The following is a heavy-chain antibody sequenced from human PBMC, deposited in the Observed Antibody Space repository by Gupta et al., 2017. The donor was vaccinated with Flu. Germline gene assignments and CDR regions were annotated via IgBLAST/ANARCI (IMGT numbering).Heavy chain of an antibody. D-gene: IGHD1-1*01. CDR1: GYTFTDHF. CDR3: ARGISNLRNPYPPRFGLDI. CDR2: ISPNSGDT. J-gene: IGHJ6*02. V-gene: IGHV1-2*04. Sequence: QVQLVQSGVEVKRPGASVKVACKASGYTFTDHFIHWVRQAPGEGPEWMGRISPNSGDTDYEQKFQGWVTMTTDTSVNTAYMELNNLKSGGTAIYYCARGISNLRNPYPPRFGLDIWGQGTTVTVSS.